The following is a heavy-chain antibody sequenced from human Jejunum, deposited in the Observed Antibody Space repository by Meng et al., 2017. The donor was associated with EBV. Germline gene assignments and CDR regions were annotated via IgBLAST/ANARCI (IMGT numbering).Heavy chain of an antibody. CDR1: GYNFLDYS. CDR3: ARVNDKTNFDF. CDR2: ITPDGGAT. Sequence: QSGAGVKKPGSSVEVSCHTSGYNFLDYSRHWVRQAHGKGLECMGRITPDGGATNYAQTFRGDFIMTREMSTTTAYLELFSLKSDDTAVYFCARVNDKTNFDFWGQGTLVTVSS. V-gene: IGHV1-2*06. J-gene: IGHJ4*02.